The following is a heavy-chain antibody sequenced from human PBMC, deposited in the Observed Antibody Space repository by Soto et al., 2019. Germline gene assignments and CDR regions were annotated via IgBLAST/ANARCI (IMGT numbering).Heavy chain of an antibody. V-gene: IGHV1-18*01. D-gene: IGHD6-6*01. CDR1: GYNFITYG. CDR3: ARDIIAVRPGWFDP. Sequence: QVQLVQSGAEVKKPGASVKVSCKASGYNFITYGISWLRQAPGQGLEWMGWISVYNGNTKYAEKVQGRINMTTDTTTSPDYMELRRLRSDYTAVYYCARDIIAVRPGWFDPWGQGTLVTVSS. J-gene: IGHJ5*02. CDR2: ISVYNGNT.